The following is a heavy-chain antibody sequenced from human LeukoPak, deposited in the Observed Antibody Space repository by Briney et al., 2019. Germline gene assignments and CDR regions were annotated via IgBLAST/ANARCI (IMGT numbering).Heavy chain of an antibody. D-gene: IGHD3-9*01. J-gene: IGHJ4*02. CDR2: INPKSGAT. Sequence: ASVKVSCKASGYSFTDYYMHWVRQAPGQGLEWMGWINPKSGATNYAQKFQGRVTMTRDTSISTAYMELSTLRSDDTVVYYCASSDILTGYTCDYWGQGTLVTVSS. CDR3: ASSDILTGYTCDY. V-gene: IGHV1-2*02. CDR1: GYSFTDYY.